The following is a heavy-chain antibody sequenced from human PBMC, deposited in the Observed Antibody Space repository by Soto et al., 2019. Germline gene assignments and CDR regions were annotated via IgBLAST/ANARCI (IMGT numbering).Heavy chain of an antibody. J-gene: IGHJ4*02. CDR1: GFTFSSYS. V-gene: IGHV3-48*01. Sequence: GGSLRLSCAASGFTFSSYSMNWVRQAPGKGLEWVSYISTSSSTMYYADSVKGRFTISRDNAKNSLYLQMNSLRAEDTAVYYCARDQTSWTPGEWGQGTLVTVSS. CDR2: ISTSSSTM. D-gene: IGHD2-15*01. CDR3: ARDQTSWTPGE.